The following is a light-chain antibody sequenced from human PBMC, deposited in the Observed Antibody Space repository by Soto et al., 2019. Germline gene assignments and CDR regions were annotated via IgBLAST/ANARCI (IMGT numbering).Light chain of an antibody. Sequence: QSVLTQPPSVSGTPGQSVTISCSGSSSNIGKNYVYWYQHLPGTAPKLLIYKNHQRPSGVPDRFSGSKSGTSASLAISGLRSEDEGDYYCSSYTSTSSYVFGSGTKLTVL. J-gene: IGLJ1*01. CDR1: SSNIGKNY. CDR2: KNH. V-gene: IGLV1-47*01. CDR3: SSYTSTSSYV.